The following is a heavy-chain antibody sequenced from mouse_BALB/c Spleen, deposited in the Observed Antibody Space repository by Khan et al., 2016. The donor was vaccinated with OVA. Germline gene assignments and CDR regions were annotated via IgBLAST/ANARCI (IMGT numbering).Heavy chain of an antibody. V-gene: IGHV3-2*02. CDR2: ISNSGST. Sequence: EVQLQESGPGLVKPSQSLSLTCTVTGYSITRDYAWNWIRQFPGNKLEWMAYISNSGSTSYNPSLKSRISITRDTSKNQFFLQLTSVTTEDTATYYCASDLGRYYAMDYWGQGTSVTVSS. J-gene: IGHJ4*01. D-gene: IGHD4-1*01. CDR3: ASDLGRYYAMDY. CDR1: GYSITRDYA.